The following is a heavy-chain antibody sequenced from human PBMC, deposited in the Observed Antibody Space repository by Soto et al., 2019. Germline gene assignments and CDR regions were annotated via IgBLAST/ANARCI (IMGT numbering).Heavy chain of an antibody. Sequence: PSETLSLTCTVFGGSISGSTWSWIRQPPGKGLEWIGYIHHSGSTKYNPSLKSRVTISVDTSKKQFSLILSSLTAADTAVYYCAGAFISRFDYWGQKTTVTVS. CDR1: GGSISGST. CDR3: AGAFISRFDY. V-gene: IGHV4-59*08. CDR2: IHHSGST. J-gene: IGHJ4*02. D-gene: IGHD3-10*01.